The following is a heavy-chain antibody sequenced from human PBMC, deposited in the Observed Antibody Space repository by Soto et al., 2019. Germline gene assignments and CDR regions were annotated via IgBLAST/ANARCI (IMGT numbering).Heavy chain of an antibody. Sequence: QVQLQESGPRLVKPSETLSLTCSVSGDSIRSCYWSWIRQPPGKGLEWIGYIYYSGSTNYNPSFKSRVTISVDTPKKQFSLKLTSVTAADTAVYYCARGVATIGPWGQGTLVTVSS. CDR1: GDSIRSCY. V-gene: IGHV4-59*01. D-gene: IGHD5-12*01. CDR2: IYYSGST. CDR3: ARGVATIGP. J-gene: IGHJ5*02.